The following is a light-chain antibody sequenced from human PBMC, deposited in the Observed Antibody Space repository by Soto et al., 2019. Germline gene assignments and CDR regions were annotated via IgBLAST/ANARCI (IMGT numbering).Light chain of an antibody. J-gene: IGLJ1*01. CDR1: SSDVGGYDY. V-gene: IGLV2-14*01. CDR2: EVS. CDR3: SSYSISTAYL. Sequence: QSALTQPASVSGSPGQSITISWTGTSSDVGGYDYVSWYQLHPGKAPKLMAFEVSNRPSGVSYRFSGSKSGNTASLTISGLQAEDEADYFCSSYSISTAYLFGTGTKVTVL.